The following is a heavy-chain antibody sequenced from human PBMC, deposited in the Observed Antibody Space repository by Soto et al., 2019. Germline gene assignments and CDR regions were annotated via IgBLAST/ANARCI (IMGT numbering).Heavy chain of an antibody. J-gene: IGHJ4*02. CDR2: IRVSGYT. Sequence: QVQLQESGPGLVEPSQTLSLTCTVSCGSISSGHYHWIWVRQLPGKGLEWIGYIRVSGYTQYNPYLQSRLTISVDASNNQFSLRLTSVTAADTAVYYCATYAEAAGGTGSWAQGTLVTVSS. CDR3: ATYAEAAGGTGS. D-gene: IGHD6-13*01. V-gene: IGHV4-31*03. CDR1: CGSISSGHYH.